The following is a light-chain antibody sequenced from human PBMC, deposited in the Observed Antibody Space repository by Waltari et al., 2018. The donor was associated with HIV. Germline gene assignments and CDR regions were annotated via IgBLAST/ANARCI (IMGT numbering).Light chain of an antibody. Sequence: EIVLTPSPDTLSLSPGERAALSCRASQSVSSNYLAWYQQKPGQAPSLLIYGASSRATGIPDTFSGSGSGTDFTLTISRLEPEDFAVYYCQQYGSSPYTFGQGTKLEIK. CDR3: QQYGSSPYT. J-gene: IGKJ2*01. CDR2: GAS. CDR1: QSVSSNY. V-gene: IGKV3-20*01.